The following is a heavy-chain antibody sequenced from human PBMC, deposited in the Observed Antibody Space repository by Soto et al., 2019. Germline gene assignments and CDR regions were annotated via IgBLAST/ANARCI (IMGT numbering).Heavy chain of an antibody. CDR3: AREYCDGGTCYSPYYYYFYMDV. Sequence: EVQLVESGGGLVQPGGSLRLSCTASEFTFSSYWMSWVRQAPGKGLEWVANIKQDGSEKYYVDSVKGRFTISRDNAMNLLYLQMNSLRVEDTAVYSCAREYCDGGTCYSPYYYYFYMDVWGKGTTVTVSS. D-gene: IGHD2-15*01. J-gene: IGHJ6*03. V-gene: IGHV3-7*01. CDR1: EFTFSSYW. CDR2: IKQDGSEK.